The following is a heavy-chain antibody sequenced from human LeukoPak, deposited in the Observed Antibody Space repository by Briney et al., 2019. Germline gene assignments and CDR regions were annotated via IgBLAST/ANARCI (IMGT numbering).Heavy chain of an antibody. CDR1: GYTFTGYY. Sequence: ASVKVSCKASGYTFTGYYMHWVRQAPGQGLEWMGWINPNSGGTNYAQKFQGRVTMTRDTSISTAYMELSRLRSDDTAVYYCARSLLRRPDRHPHDAFDIWGQGTMVTVSS. CDR2: INPNSGGT. J-gene: IGHJ3*02. CDR3: ARSLLRRPDRHPHDAFDI. V-gene: IGHV1-2*02.